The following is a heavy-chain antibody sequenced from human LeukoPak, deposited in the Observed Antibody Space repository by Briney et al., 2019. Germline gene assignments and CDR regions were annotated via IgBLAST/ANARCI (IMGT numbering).Heavy chain of an antibody. J-gene: IGHJ6*03. CDR3: AKGAAGGGGVTNYYYYYMDV. V-gene: IGHV3-74*01. D-gene: IGHD3-3*01. CDR2: INGDGSST. Sequence: EGSLRLSCAASGFTFSGYWMHWVRHAPGKGLVWVSRINGDGSSTTYADSVKGRFTISRDNAKNSLYLQMNSLRAEDAAVYYCAKGAAGGGGVTNYYYYYMDVWGKGTTVTVSS. CDR1: GFTFSGYW.